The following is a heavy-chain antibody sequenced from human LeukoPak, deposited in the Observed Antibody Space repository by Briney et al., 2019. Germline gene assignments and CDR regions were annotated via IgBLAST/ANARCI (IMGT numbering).Heavy chain of an antibody. D-gene: IGHD3-22*01. J-gene: IGHJ4*02. CDR2: FDPEDGET. V-gene: IGHV1-24*01. CDR3: ATAPYYYDSRGYYHYYFDY. Sequence: ASVKVSCKVSGYTLTELSMHWVRQAPGKGLEWMGGFDPEDGETIYAQKFQGRVTMTEDTSTDTAYMELSSLRSEDTAVYYCATAPYYYDSRGYYHYYFDYWGQGTLVTVSS. CDR1: GYTLTELS.